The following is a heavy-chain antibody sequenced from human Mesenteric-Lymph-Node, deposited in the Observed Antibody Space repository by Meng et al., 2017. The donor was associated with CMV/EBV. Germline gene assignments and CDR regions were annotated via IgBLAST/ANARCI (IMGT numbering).Heavy chain of an antibody. CDR1: GFTFSDYY. CDR3: ARDLWQQLGMDY. D-gene: IGHD6-13*01. Sequence: GESLKISCAASGFTFSDYYMSWIRQAPGKGLEWVSYISSSGSTIYYADSVKGRFTISRDNAKNSLYLQMNSLRAEDTAVYYCARDLWQQLGMDYWGQGTLVTVS. V-gene: IGHV3-11*01. CDR2: ISSSGSTI. J-gene: IGHJ4*02.